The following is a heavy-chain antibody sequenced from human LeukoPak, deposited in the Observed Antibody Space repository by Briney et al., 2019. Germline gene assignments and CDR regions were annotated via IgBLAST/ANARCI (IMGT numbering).Heavy chain of an antibody. CDR1: GGSISSYY. D-gene: IGHD1-26*01. CDR3: ARRVGAPRDAFDI. J-gene: IGHJ3*02. CDR2: IYYTGST. Sequence: SETLSLTCSVSGGSISSYYWSWIRQPPGKGLEWIGYIYYTGSTNYNPSLKSRVTISVDTSQNQFSLNLSSVTAADTAVYYCARRVGAPRDAFDIRGQGTMVTVSS. V-gene: IGHV4-59*08.